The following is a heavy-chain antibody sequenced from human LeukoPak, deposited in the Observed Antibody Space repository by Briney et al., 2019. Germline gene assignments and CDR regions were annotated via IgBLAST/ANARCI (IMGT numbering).Heavy chain of an antibody. CDR3: ALPIMITFGGVPPDHYAFDI. Sequence: ASVKLSCTVSGCTVTELSIHWERQAPGNGLGGTGGFDLDDGETIYAQKFQGRVTMTEDTSTDTAYMELSSLRSEDTAVYYCALPIMITFGGVPPDHYAFDIWGQGTMVTVSS. J-gene: IGHJ3*02. CDR1: GCTVTELS. D-gene: IGHD3-16*01. CDR2: FDLDDGET. V-gene: IGHV1-24*01.